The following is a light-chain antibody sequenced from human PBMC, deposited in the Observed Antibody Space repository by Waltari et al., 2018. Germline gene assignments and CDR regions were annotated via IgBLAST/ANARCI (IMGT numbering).Light chain of an antibody. V-gene: IGLV3-1*01. J-gene: IGLJ2*01. CDR1: NLESKF. CDR3: QAWDSGSYVV. CDR2: QDN. Sequence: SYDLTQPPALSVSPGETATITCSGENLESKFVYWYQQKAGQSPVLVVFQDNKRPSGIPERFSGSNSGSTATLIISGSQAMDEADYYCQAWDSGSYVVFGGGTKLTVL.